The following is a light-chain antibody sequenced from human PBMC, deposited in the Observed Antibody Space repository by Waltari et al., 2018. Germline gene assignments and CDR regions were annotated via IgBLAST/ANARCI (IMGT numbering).Light chain of an antibody. Sequence: DIQMTQSPSSLSASVGDRVTITCRASQSFSTQLHWYQQRPGKAPTLLIYSTSTLQGGVPSRFSGSGSGTDFTLPISSLQPEDFATYFCQQSHSSPYTFGQGTKLEIK. V-gene: IGKV1-39*01. CDR2: STS. CDR3: QQSHSSPYT. CDR1: QSFSTQ. J-gene: IGKJ2*01.